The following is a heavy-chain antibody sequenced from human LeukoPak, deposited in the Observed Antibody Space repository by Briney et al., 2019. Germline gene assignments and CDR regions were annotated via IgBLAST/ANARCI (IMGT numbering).Heavy chain of an antibody. J-gene: IGHJ4*02. CDR2: INHSGST. Sequence: SETLSLTCAVYGGSFSGYYWSWIRQPPGKGLEWIGEINHSGSTNYNPSLKSRVTISVDTSKNQFSLKLSSVTAADTAVYYCARGPSGYHNTGGQGTLVTVSS. V-gene: IGHV4-34*01. CDR3: ARGPSGYHNT. CDR1: GGSFSGYY. D-gene: IGHD5-12*01.